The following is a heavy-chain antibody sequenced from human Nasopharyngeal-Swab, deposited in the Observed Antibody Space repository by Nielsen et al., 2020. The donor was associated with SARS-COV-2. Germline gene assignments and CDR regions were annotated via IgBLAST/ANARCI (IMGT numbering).Heavy chain of an antibody. J-gene: IGHJ4*02. CDR1: GYNFATYW. D-gene: IGHD3-22*01. CDR2: ISPGDSGT. Sequence: GESLKISCEGSGYNFATYWIAWVRQVPGKGLEWMGIISPGDSGTKYSPSFQGHVTFSADTPINTAYLHWSGLRASDTAMYFCSRRSYCDPNNYYHFDYWGQGTLVTVSS. CDR3: SRRSYCDPNNYYHFDY. V-gene: IGHV5-51*01.